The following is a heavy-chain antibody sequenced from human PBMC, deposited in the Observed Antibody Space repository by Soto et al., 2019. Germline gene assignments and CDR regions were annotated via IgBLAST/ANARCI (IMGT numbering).Heavy chain of an antibody. CDR3: ARDYDHYFDY. CDR2: INAGNGNT. CDR1: GYTFTSYA. D-gene: IGHD3-16*01. Sequence: ASVKVSCKASGYTFTSYAMHWVRQAPGQRLEWMGWINAGNGNTKYSQKFQGRFTISRDNSKNTLYLQMSSLRAEDTAVYYCARDYDHYFDYWGQGALVTVSS. J-gene: IGHJ4*02. V-gene: IGHV1-3*01.